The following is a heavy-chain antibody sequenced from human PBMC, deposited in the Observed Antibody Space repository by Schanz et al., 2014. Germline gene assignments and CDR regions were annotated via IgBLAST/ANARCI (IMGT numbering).Heavy chain of an antibody. CDR1: GFNFSDYA. CDR2: IGVDGTTT. V-gene: IGHV3-23*04. J-gene: IGHJ5*02. D-gene: IGHD3-10*01. Sequence: EVQLAESGGGLVQPGGSLRLSCAASGFNFSDYAMCWVRQAPGKGLEWVSVIGVDGTTTYYADSVKGRFTISRDNAKNTLYLQMNTLRAEDTAVYYCARPALWFGDNCFDPWGQGTLVTVSS. CDR3: ARPALWFGDNCFDP.